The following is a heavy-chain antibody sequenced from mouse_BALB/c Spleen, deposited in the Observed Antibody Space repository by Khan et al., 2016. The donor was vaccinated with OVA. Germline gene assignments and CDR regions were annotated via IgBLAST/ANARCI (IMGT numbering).Heavy chain of an antibody. CDR3: AKDRGYYAVDY. CDR2: IWGDGNT. Sequence: VKLEVSGPGLVAPSQSLSITCTVSGFSLTSYGVSWVRQPPGKGLEWLGVIWGDGNTNFHSALRSRLSISKDNSKSQVFLKLNSLQTDDTATYYGAKDRGYYAVDYWGQGTLVTVSS. V-gene: IGHV2-3*01. J-gene: IGHJ4*01. CDR1: GFSLTSYG.